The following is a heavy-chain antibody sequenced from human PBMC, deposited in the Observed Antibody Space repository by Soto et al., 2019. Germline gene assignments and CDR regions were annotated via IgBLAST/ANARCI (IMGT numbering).Heavy chain of an antibody. V-gene: IGHV3-48*02. CDR1: GFNLKESS. D-gene: IGHD3-10*02. J-gene: IGHJ4*01. CDR3: VRDRDLYRDMFHADL. Sequence: GGAPRLPRGASGFNLKESSLKWVRQAPVEGLEWLAYITIRTGNVLYADSVRGRFTISADNAENSVILQMNSLRDEDSAVYFCVRDRDLYRDMFHADLWGQGTLVTVSS. CDR2: ITIRTGNV.